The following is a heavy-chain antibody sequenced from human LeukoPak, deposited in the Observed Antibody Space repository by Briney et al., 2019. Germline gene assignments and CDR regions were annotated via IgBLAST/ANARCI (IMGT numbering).Heavy chain of an antibody. CDR3: ASQAEGTYYYYGMDV. D-gene: IGHD1/OR15-1a*01. CDR1: SYTSNIYG. Sequence: ASVRVSCKVSSYTSNIYGINWVRQAPGQGLEWMGWINPNSGGTNYAQKFQGRVTMTRDTSISTAYMELSRLRSDDTAVYYCASQAEGTYYYYGMDVWGQGTTVTVSS. V-gene: IGHV1-2*02. CDR2: INPNSGGT. J-gene: IGHJ6*02.